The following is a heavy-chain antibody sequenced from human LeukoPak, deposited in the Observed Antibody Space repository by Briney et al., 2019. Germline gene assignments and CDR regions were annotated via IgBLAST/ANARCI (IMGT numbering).Heavy chain of an antibody. V-gene: IGHV4-34*01. Sequence: GSLRLSCAASGFTFSSYAMSWVRQAPGKGLEWIGEINHSGSTNYNPSLKSRVTISVDTSKNQFSLKLSSVTAADTAVYYCARGRRRLAKIGDWFDPWGQGTLVTVSS. CDR2: INHSGST. CDR1: GFTFSSYA. J-gene: IGHJ5*02. CDR3: ARGRRRLAKIGDWFDP. D-gene: IGHD5-24*01.